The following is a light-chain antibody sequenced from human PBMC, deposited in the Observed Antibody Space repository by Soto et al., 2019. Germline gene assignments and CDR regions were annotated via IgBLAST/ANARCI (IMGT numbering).Light chain of an antibody. CDR1: QRVLYSSNNKNY. CDR3: QQYYNTPIT. V-gene: IGKV4-1*01. CDR2: WAS. Sequence: DIVMTPSPDSLAVSLGERATINCKSSQRVLYSSNNKNYLTWYQQKPGQPPKLLIYWASTRESWVPDRFSGSGSGTDFTLTISSLQAEDLAVYYCQQYYNTPITFGQGTRLEIK. J-gene: IGKJ5*01.